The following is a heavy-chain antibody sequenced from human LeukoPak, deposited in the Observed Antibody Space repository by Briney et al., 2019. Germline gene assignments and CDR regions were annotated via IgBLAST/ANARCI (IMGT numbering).Heavy chain of an antibody. D-gene: IGHD2-2*01. CDR3: ARARYQLLSDNWFDP. CDR1: GGTFSSYA. J-gene: IGHJ5*02. CDR2: IIPIFGTA. V-gene: IGHV1-69*01. Sequence: GSSVKVSCKASGGTFSSYAISWVRQAPGQGLEWMGGIIPIFGTANYAQKFQGRVTITADESTSTAYMELSSLRSEDTAVYYCARARYQLLSDNWFDPWGQETLVTVSS.